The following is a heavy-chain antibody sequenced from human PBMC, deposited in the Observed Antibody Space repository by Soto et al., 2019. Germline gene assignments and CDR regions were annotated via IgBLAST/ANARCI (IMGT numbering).Heavy chain of an antibody. CDR1: VVSVTISTYY. CDR2: INYGGIT. J-gene: IGHJ4*02. V-gene: IGHV4-39*01. CDR3: ARFLVPASRNSDFDS. D-gene: IGHD2-21*02. Sequence: AETLCLTCSISVVSVTISTYYWGWIRQPPGKGRPSIRNINYGGITYYNPSLKRRVAMSVDTSKNQFSLRLDSLTVADTAVYYCARFLVPASRNSDFDSWGQGTRVTVSS.